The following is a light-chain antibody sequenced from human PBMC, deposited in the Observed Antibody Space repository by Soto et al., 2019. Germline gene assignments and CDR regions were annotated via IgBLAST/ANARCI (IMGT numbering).Light chain of an antibody. J-gene: IGKJ5*01. CDR2: DAS. Sequence: EIVLTQSPATLSLSPGERATLSCRASQSVSSYLAWYQQKPGQAPRLLIYDASNRATGIPARFSGSGSGTDFALTISRVETEDFAVYYCQQRSNWQNFSQGTRVEIK. CDR3: QQRSNWQN. V-gene: IGKV3-11*01. CDR1: QSVSSY.